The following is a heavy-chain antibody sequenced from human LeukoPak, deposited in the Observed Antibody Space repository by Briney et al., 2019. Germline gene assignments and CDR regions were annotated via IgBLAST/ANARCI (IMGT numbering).Heavy chain of an antibody. V-gene: IGHV4-59*01. CDR2: IYYSGST. CDR3: ARDIYDSSGYSGAFDI. Sequence: SETLSLTCTVSGGSISSYYWSWIRQPPGKGLEWIGYIYYSGSTNYNPSLKSRVTISVDTSKNQFSLKLSSVTAADTAVYYCARDIYDSSGYSGAFDIWGQGAMVTVSS. CDR1: GGSISSYY. J-gene: IGHJ3*02. D-gene: IGHD3-22*01.